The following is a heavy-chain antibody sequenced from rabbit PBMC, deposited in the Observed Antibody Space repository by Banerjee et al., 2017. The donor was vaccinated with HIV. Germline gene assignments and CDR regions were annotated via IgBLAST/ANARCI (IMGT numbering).Heavy chain of an antibody. Sequence: QSLEESGGDLVKPGASLTLTCTASGFSFSSSYYMCWVRQAPGKGLEWIACIYAGSSGSTYYASWAKGRFTISKTSSTTVTLQMTSLTAADTATYFCAIWGGSINNLWGPGTLVTVS. CDR2: IYAGSSGST. J-gene: IGHJ4*02. D-gene: IGHD3-1*01. V-gene: IGHV1S40*01. CDR1: GFSFSSSYY. CDR3: AIWGGSINNL.